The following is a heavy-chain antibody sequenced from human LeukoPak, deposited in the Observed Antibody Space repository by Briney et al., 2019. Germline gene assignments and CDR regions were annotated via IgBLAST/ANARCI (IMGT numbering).Heavy chain of an antibody. CDR3: ARGPQKPYSGYDGSFDP. J-gene: IGHJ5*02. V-gene: IGHV4-30-2*01. CDR1: GGSLSGRSYS. CDR2: IYPSGSA. D-gene: IGHD5-12*01. Sequence: PSQTLSLTCAVSGGSLSGRSYSWSWIRQPPGKGLEWIGYIYPSGSAYSNPSFKTRVTISVDTSKNQFSLNLSSVTAADTAVYYCARGPQKPYSGYDGSFDPWGQGILVTVSS.